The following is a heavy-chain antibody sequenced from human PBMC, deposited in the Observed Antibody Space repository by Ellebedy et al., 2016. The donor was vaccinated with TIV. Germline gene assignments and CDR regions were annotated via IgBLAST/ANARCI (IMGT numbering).Heavy chain of an antibody. J-gene: IGHJ3*02. CDR3: ARDSGQQWLVDAFDI. CDR1: GFTFSSYA. V-gene: IGHV3-30-3*01. CDR2: ISYDGSNK. Sequence: PGGSLRLSCAASGFTFSSYAMHWVRQAPGKGLEWVAVISYDGSNKYYADSVKGRFTISRDNSKNTLYLQMNSLRAEDTAVYYCARDSGQQWLVDAFDIWGQGTMVTVSS. D-gene: IGHD6-19*01.